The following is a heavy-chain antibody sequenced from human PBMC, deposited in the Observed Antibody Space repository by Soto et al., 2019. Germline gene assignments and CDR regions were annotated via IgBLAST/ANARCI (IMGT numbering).Heavy chain of an antibody. J-gene: IGHJ6*02. CDR1: GFTFSSYG. D-gene: IGHD6-19*01. Sequence: QVQLVESGGGVVQPGRSLRLSCAASGFTFSSYGMHWVRQAPGKGLEWVAVISYDGSNKWYADSVKGRVTISRDNSKNTRYLQMDSLRAEDTAVYYCAKAAVAKHYYYGMDVWGQGTTVTVSS. CDR3: AKAAVAKHYYYGMDV. V-gene: IGHV3-30*18. CDR2: ISYDGSNK.